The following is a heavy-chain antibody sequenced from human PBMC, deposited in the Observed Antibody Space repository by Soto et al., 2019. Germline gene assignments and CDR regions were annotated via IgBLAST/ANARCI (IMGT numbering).Heavy chain of an antibody. D-gene: IGHD2-15*01. V-gene: IGHV3-23*01. CDR3: AKEIAYCSGGSCHTYFDS. CDR2: ISGSGGST. Sequence: PXGSLRLSCAAAGFTFSSYAMSWVRQAPGRGLEWVSAISGSGGSTYYADSVKGRFTISRDNSKNTLYLQMNSLRAEDTAVYYCAKEIAYCSGGSCHTYFDSWGQGTLVTVSS. CDR1: GFTFSSYA. J-gene: IGHJ4*02.